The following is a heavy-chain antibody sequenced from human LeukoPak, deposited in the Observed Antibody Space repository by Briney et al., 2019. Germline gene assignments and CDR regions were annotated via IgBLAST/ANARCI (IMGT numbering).Heavy chain of an antibody. CDR1: GFTFSSYG. D-gene: IGHD6-13*01. V-gene: IGHV3-30*02. Sequence: GGSLRLSCAASGFTFSSYGMHWVRQAPGKGLEWVAFIRYDGSNKYYADSVKGRFTISRDNSKNTLYLQMNSLRPEDTAIYYCAKDYSGSWYYFDYWGQGTLVTVSS. CDR3: AKDYSGSWYYFDY. CDR2: IRYDGSNK. J-gene: IGHJ4*02.